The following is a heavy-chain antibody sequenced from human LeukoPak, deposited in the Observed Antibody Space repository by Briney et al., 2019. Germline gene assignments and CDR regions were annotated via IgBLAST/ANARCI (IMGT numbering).Heavy chain of an antibody. J-gene: IGHJ2*01. V-gene: IGHV3-23*01. CDR3: AKVSTIIEAGLRYFDL. CDR2: ISDSGGNS. D-gene: IGHD6-19*01. CDR1: GFTFSSYA. Sequence: GGSLRLSCAASGFTFSSYAMIWVRQAPGKGLEWVSSISDSGGNSFYIDSVKGRFTISRDNSKNTLYLQVNSLRAEDTALYYCAKVSTIIEAGLRYFDLWGRGTLVTVSS.